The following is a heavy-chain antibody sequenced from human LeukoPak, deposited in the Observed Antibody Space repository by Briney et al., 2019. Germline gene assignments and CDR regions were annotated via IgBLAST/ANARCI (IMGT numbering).Heavy chain of an antibody. J-gene: IGHJ4*02. CDR2: IYYSGST. Sequence: KPSETLSLTCTVSGGSISSSSYYWGWIRQPPGKGLEWIGSIYYSGSTYYNPSLKSRVTISVDTSKNQFSLKLSSVTAADTAVYYCARVFPGIAVAGRPYYFDYWGQGTLVTVSS. CDR3: ARVFPGIAVAGRPYYFDY. V-gene: IGHV4-39*01. D-gene: IGHD6-19*01. CDR1: GGSISSSSYY.